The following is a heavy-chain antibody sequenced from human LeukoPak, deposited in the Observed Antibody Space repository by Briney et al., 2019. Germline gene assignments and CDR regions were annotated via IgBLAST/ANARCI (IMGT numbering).Heavy chain of an antibody. CDR1: GFIFSSYG. Sequence: PGGSLRLSCAASGFIFSSYGMHWVRQAPGKGLEWVAVISYDGSNKYYADSVKGRFTISRDNSKNTLYLQMNSLRAEDTAVYYCAKDRWYSSGYFDYWGQGTLVTVSS. D-gene: IGHD6-19*01. CDR3: AKDRWYSSGYFDY. CDR2: ISYDGSNK. J-gene: IGHJ4*02. V-gene: IGHV3-30*18.